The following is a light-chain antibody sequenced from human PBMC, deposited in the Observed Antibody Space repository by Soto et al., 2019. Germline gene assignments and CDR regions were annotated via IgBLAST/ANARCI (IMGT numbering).Light chain of an antibody. Sequence: QSVLTQPPSASGSPGQSVTIPCTGTSSDVGSSYNYVSWYQQHSGKAPKLMLYEVSKRPSGVPDRFSGSKSGNTASLTVSGLQAEDEADYYCGSYAGNDIVLFGGGTKLTVL. CDR1: SSDVGSSYNY. J-gene: IGLJ2*01. CDR2: EVS. V-gene: IGLV2-8*01. CDR3: GSYAGNDIVL.